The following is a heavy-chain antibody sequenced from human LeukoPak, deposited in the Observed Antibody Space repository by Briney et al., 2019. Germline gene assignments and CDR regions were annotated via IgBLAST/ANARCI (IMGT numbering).Heavy chain of an antibody. CDR2: IHHSGST. D-gene: IGHD3-9*01. CDR3: ARGDILTGYYPDY. Sequence: SETLSLTCAVSGGSISSGGYSWRWIRQPPGKGLEWIGYIHHSGSTYYNPSLKSRVTISVDRSKNQFSLKLSSVTAADTAVYYCARGDILTGYYPDYWGQGTLVTVSS. V-gene: IGHV4-30-2*01. J-gene: IGHJ4*02. CDR1: GGSISSGGYS.